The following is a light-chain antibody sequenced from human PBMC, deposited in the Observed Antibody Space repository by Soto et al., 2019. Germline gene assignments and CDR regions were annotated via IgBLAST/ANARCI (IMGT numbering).Light chain of an antibody. J-gene: IGKJ1*01. V-gene: IGKV3-15*01. CDR3: QQYNNWPPRTWT. CDR1: QSVSSN. Sequence: EIVMTQSPATLSVSPGERATLSCRASQSVSSNLAWYQQKPGQAPRLLIYGAYTRDTGIPARFSGSGSGTEFTLTISSLQSEDFAVYYCQQYNNWPPRTWTFGQGTKVDIK. CDR2: GAY.